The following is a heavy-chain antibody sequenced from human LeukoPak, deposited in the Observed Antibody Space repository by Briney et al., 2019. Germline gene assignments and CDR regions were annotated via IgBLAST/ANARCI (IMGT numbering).Heavy chain of an antibody. V-gene: IGHV1-46*01. CDR2: INPSGGST. CDR3: ARDVGDFWSGYTNWFDP. CDR1: GYTFTSYY. Sequence: ASVKVSCKASGYTFTSYYMHWVRQAPGQGLEWMGIINPSGGSTSYAQKFQGRVTMTRDTSTSTVYMELSSLRAEDTAVYYCARDVGDFWSGYTNWFDPWGQGTLVTVSS. J-gene: IGHJ5*02. D-gene: IGHD3-3*01.